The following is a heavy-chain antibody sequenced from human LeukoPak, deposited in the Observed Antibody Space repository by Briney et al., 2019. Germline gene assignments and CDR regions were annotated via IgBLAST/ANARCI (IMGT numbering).Heavy chain of an antibody. D-gene: IGHD2-15*01. V-gene: IGHV4-31*03. J-gene: IGHJ3*02. CDR3: ARAQDIVVVVAARAFDI. Sequence: PSETLSLTCTVSGGSISSGGYYWSWIRQHPGKGLVWIGYIYYSGSTYYNPSLKSRVTISVDTSKNQFSLKLSSVTAADTAVYYCARAQDIVVVVAARAFDIWGQGTMVTVSS. CDR2: IYYSGST. CDR1: GGSISSGGYY.